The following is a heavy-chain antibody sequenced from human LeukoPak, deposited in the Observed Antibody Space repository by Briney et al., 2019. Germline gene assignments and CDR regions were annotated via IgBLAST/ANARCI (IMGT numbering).Heavy chain of an antibody. D-gene: IGHD3-10*01. CDR2: ISGSGGST. CDR3: ARGHYYGSGSSGDY. CDR1: GFTFSSYA. V-gene: IGHV3-23*01. Sequence: GGSLRLSCAASGFTFSSYAMSWVRQAPGKGLEWVSAISGSGGSTYYADSVKGRFTISRDNAKNSLYLQMNSLRAEDTAVYYCARGHYYGSGSSGDYWGQGTLVTVSS. J-gene: IGHJ4*02.